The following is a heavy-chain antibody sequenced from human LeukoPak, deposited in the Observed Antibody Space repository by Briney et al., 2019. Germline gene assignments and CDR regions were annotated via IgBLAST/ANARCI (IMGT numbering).Heavy chain of an antibody. Sequence: GASVKVSCKASGYTFTSYAMHWVRQAPGQRLEWMGWINAGNGNTKYSQKFQGRVTITRDTSASTAYMELSSLRSEDTAVYYCARARRTGYSSGHHPDYYYYYGMDVWGQGTTVTVSS. CDR3: ARARRTGYSSGHHPDYYYYYGMDV. J-gene: IGHJ6*02. D-gene: IGHD6-19*01. V-gene: IGHV1-3*01. CDR1: GYTFTSYA. CDR2: INAGNGNT.